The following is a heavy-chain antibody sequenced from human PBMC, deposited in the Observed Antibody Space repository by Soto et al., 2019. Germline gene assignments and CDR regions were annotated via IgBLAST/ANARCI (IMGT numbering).Heavy chain of an antibody. Sequence: QVPLVQSGAEVKKPGASVKVSCKASGYTFTSYGISWVRQAPGQGLEWMGWISAYNGNTKYAQKLQGRVTMTTDTSTSTAYMELRSLRSDDTAVYYCARDRFGGSSWYESGYWGQGTLVTVSS. V-gene: IGHV1-18*01. J-gene: IGHJ4*02. CDR3: ARDRFGGSSWYESGY. CDR2: ISAYNGNT. D-gene: IGHD6-13*01. CDR1: GYTFTSYG.